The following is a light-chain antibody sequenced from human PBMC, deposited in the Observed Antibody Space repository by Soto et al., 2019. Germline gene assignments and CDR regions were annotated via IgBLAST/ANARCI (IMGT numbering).Light chain of an antibody. V-gene: IGKV3-15*01. CDR2: GAS. CDR1: QSVSSN. Sequence: EIVMTQSPATLSVSPGERATLSCRASQSVSSNLAWYQQKPGQAPRLLIYGASTRATGIPARFSGSGSGTEFNLTLSSLQSEKFGIYLCSQYNNWPLTFGRGNKVEIK. CDR3: SQYNNWPLT. J-gene: IGKJ4*01.